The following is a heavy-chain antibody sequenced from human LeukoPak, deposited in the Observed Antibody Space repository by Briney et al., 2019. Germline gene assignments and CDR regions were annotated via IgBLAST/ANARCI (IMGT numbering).Heavy chain of an antibody. J-gene: IGHJ5*02. D-gene: IGHD1-1*01. Sequence: ASVKVSCKVSGYTLTELSMHWVRQAPGKGLEWMGGFDPEDGETIYAQKFQGRVTMTEDTSTDTAYMELSSLRSEDTAVYYCATDLIGGYGELELDPWGQGTLVTVSS. V-gene: IGHV1-24*01. CDR3: ATDLIGGYGELELDP. CDR2: FDPEDGET. CDR1: GYTLTELS.